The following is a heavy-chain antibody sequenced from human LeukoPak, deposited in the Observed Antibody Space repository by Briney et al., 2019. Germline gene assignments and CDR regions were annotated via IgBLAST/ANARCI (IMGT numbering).Heavy chain of an antibody. CDR1: GGTLSSYA. CDR3: ARGGRSYYDSSGYYSFDY. V-gene: IGHV1-69*13. CDR2: INPILGTA. J-gene: IGHJ4*02. D-gene: IGHD3-22*01. Sequence: SVTVPCKASGGTLSSYAISGLRQAPGQGLAWMGRINPILGTANYAQKFQGRVTITADESTSTAYMELSSLRSEDTAVYYCARGGRSYYDSSGYYSFDYWGQGTLVTVSS.